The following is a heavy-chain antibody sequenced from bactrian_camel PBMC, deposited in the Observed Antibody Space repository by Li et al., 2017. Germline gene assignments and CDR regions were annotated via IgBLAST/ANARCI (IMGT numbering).Heavy chain of an antibody. D-gene: IGHD7*01. J-gene: IGHJ4*01. CDR3: AADPNRNWYCGLQSSGDWPY. Sequence: HVQLVESGGGSAQTGESLTLSCAASGFTFNTFCAAWFRQAPGKEREGVARIATGSGNTYYADSVKGRFTISQDNAKNTVYLQMNSLKPEDTAMYYCAADPNRNWYCGLQSSGDWPYWGQGTQVTVS. CDR1: GFTFNTFC. CDR2: IATGSGNT. V-gene: IGHV3S1*01.